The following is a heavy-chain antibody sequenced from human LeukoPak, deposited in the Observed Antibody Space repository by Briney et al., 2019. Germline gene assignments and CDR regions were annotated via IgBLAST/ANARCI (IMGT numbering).Heavy chain of an antibody. CDR3: AREKWELPYYYYGLDV. CDR1: GGTFSGYA. J-gene: IGHJ6*02. V-gene: IGHV1-69*13. Sequence: GASVKVSCKASGGTFSGYAISWVRQAPGQGLEWMGGIIPFFGSTANYAQRFQNRDTITADEYASTAYMELSGLKSEDTAIYYCAREKWELPYYYYGLDVWGQGTTVTVSS. D-gene: IGHD1-26*01. CDR2: IIPFFGSTA.